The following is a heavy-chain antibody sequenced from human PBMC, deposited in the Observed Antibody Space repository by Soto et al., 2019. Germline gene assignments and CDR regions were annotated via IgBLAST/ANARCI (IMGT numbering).Heavy chain of an antibody. J-gene: IGHJ4*02. Sequence: QVQLVESGGGVVQPGRSLRLSCAASGFTFSSYAMHWVRQAPGKGLEWVAVISYDGSNKYYADSVKGRFTISRDNSKNTLYLQMNSLRAEDTAVYYCASSTAIHPTAGDSSGWPRKHYWGQGTLVTVSS. CDR2: ISYDGSNK. CDR1: GFTFSSYA. CDR3: ASSTAIHPTAGDSSGWPRKHY. D-gene: IGHD6-19*01. V-gene: IGHV3-30-3*01.